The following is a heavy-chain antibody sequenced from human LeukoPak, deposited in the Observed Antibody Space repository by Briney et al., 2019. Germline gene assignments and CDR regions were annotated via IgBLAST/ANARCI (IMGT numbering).Heavy chain of an antibody. J-gene: IGHJ4*02. CDR2: INPNSGGT. D-gene: IGHD4-23*01. Sequence: ASVKVPCKASGYTFTGYYMHWVRQAPGQGLEWMGWINPNSGGTNYAQKLQGRVTMTTDTSTSTAYMELRSLRSDDTAVYYCARERGDYAGVYYFDYWGQGTLVTVSS. V-gene: IGHV1-2*02. CDR3: ARERGDYAGVYYFDY. CDR1: GYTFTGYY.